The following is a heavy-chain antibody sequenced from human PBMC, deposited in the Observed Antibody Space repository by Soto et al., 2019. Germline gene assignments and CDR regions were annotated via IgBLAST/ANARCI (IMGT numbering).Heavy chain of an antibody. D-gene: IGHD3-10*01. V-gene: IGHV3-30-3*02. J-gene: IGHJ1*01. CDR3: AKEGHYITTWSSAGYRQH. CDR1: GFTFSSYA. Sequence: PGGSLRLSCAASGFTFSSYAMYWVRQAPGKGLEWMAFISHDGNNTYCADSVKGRFSISRDNSKNTLYLQMNSLRTEDTALYFCAKEGHYITTWSSAGYRQHWGLGTQVTVSS. CDR2: ISHDGNNT.